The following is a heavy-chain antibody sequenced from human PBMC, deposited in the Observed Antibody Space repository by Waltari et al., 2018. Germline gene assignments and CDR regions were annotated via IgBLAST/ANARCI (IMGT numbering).Heavy chain of an antibody. D-gene: IGHD1-20*01. Sequence: QVQLVQSGAEVKKPGSSVKVSCRVSGGTISSYGISWVRQAPGQGPEWMGRIIHIVNIAAYAPKFQGRVTSTADKSTSTAYMELSSLRSEDTAVYYCARLYNNNPMDVWGQGTTVTVSS. V-gene: IGHV1-69*04. J-gene: IGHJ6*02. CDR1: GGTISSYG. CDR3: ARLYNNNPMDV. CDR2: IIHIVNIA.